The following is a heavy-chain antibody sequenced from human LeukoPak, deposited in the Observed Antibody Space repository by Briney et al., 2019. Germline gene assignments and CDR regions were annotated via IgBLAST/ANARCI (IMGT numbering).Heavy chain of an antibody. Sequence: ASVKVSCKASGYTFTSYDINWVRQATGQGLEWMRWMNPNSGNTGYAQKFQGRVTMTRNTSISTAYMELSSLRSEDTAVYYCARRLMLYGSGSFFGYWGQGTLVTVSS. J-gene: IGHJ4*02. D-gene: IGHD3-10*01. CDR3: ARRLMLYGSGSFFGY. CDR1: GYTFTSYD. CDR2: MNPNSGNT. V-gene: IGHV1-8*01.